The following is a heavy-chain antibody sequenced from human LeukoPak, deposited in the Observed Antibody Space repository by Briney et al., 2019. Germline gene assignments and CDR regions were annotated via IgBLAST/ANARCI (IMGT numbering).Heavy chain of an antibody. J-gene: IGHJ4*02. Sequence: PSETLSLTCTVSGGSISSYYWGWIRQPPGKGLEWIGSIYYSGSTYYNPSLKSRVTISVDTSKNQFSLKVSSVTAADTAVYYCARSMVLIAAAGKGFDYWGQGTLVTVSS. D-gene: IGHD6-13*01. CDR1: GGSISSYY. V-gene: IGHV4-39*07. CDR2: IYYSGST. CDR3: ARSMVLIAAAGKGFDY.